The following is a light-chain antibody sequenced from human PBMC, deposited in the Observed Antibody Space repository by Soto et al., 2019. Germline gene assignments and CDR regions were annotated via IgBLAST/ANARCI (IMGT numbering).Light chain of an antibody. V-gene: IGKV3-11*01. CDR3: QQRHNWPRT. J-gene: IGKJ1*01. CDR1: QSVIKC. CDR2: SAS. Sequence: IVLTQSPATLSLSTWERATLSCRASQSVIKCLAWYQQKPGQAPKLLLYSASNRATGIPVRFTGSGSGTDFTLTIISLEPEDFAVYYCQQRHNWPRTFGQGTKVDIK.